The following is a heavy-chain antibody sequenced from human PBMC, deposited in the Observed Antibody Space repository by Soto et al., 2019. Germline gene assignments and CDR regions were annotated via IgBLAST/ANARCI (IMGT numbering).Heavy chain of an antibody. CDR3: AREAYCSSTSCYHLAPTYGMDV. Sequence: SVKVSGKASGGTFSSYAISWVRQAPGQGLEWMGRIIPIFGTANYAQKFQGRVTITADESTSTAYMELGSLRSEDTAVYYCAREAYCSSTSCYHLAPTYGMDVWGQGTTVTVSS. V-gene: IGHV1-69*13. D-gene: IGHD2-2*01. CDR2: IIPIFGTA. J-gene: IGHJ6*02. CDR1: GGTFSSYA.